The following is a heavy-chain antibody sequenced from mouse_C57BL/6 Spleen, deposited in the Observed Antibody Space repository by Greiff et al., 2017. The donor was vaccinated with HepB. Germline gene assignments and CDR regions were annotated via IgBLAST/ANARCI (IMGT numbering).Heavy chain of an antibody. CDR1: GYTFTSYD. D-gene: IGHD1-1*01. Sequence: QVQLKQSGPELVKPGASVKLSCKASGYTFTSYDINWVKQRPGQGLEWIGWIYPRDGSTKYNEKFKGKATLTVDTSSSTAYMELHSLTSEDSAVYFCAREGRIYYYGSSPLDYWGQGTTLTVSS. J-gene: IGHJ2*01. CDR3: AREGRIYYYGSSPLDY. V-gene: IGHV1-85*01. CDR2: IYPRDGST.